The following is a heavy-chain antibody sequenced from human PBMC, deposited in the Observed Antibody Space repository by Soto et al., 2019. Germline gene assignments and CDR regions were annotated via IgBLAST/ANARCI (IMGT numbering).Heavy chain of an antibody. Sequence: QVQLVQSGAEVKKPGSSVKVSCKASGGTFGSHGVAWVRQAPGQGLEWMGGFIAMLGTPTYAKKFQGRATITADESLTSSYLELRSLRSEDTAVYFCARGAMAEFDYWGQGTVVTVSS. CDR1: GGTFGSHG. D-gene: IGHD5-18*01. V-gene: IGHV1-69*01. CDR2: FIAMLGTP. CDR3: ARGAMAEFDY. J-gene: IGHJ4*02.